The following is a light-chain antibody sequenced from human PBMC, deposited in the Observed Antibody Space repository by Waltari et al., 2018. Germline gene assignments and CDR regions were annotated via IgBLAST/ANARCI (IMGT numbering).Light chain of an antibody. CDR1: SSNVGPNY. V-gene: IGLV1-44*01. CDR3: AAWDDSLNAWM. CDR2: NNN. Sequence: QSVLTQPPSTSGTPGQWVTISCSGSSSNVGPNYVSWYQQLPGTAPTLLIYNNNRRPSGVPDRFSGSKSGTSASLAISGLQSEDEADYYCAAWDDSLNAWMFGGGTKLTVL. J-gene: IGLJ3*02.